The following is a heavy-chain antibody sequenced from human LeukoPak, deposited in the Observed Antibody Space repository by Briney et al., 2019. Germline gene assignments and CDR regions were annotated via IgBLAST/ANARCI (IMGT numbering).Heavy chain of an antibody. V-gene: IGHV5-51*01. J-gene: IGHJ5*01. D-gene: IGHD3-10*01. CDR3: ARFYGSGRHEFDF. CDR2: ISPGDSDT. Sequence: GESLKISCKGSGYSFTNYWIAWVRQMPGKGLEWMGVISPGDSDTRYSPSFKGQVTISADTSITTAYLQWGSLKASDTAMYYCARFYGSGRHEFDFWGQGTLVTVSS. CDR1: GYSFTNYW.